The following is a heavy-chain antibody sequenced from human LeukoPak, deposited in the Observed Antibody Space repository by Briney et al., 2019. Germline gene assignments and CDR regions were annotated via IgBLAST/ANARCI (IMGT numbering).Heavy chain of an antibody. D-gene: IGHD3-10*01. CDR1: GFIFSSYT. CDR3: AKDVGDHGDLRGLDY. J-gene: IGHJ4*02. CDR2: ISGSGDNI. V-gene: IGHV3-23*01. Sequence: GGSLRLSCAASGFIFSSYTMSWVRQAPGKGLQWVSAISGSGDNIYYTDSVKGRFTISRDNSKNTLYLQMNSLRAEDTAVYYCAKDVGDHGDLRGLDYWGQGTLVTVSS.